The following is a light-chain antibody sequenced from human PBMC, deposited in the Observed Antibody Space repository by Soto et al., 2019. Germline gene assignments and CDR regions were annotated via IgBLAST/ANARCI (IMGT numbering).Light chain of an antibody. CDR2: SNN. J-gene: IGLJ1*01. CDR1: SSNIGSTT. Sequence: QSVLTQPPSASGTPGQRVTISCSGSSSNIGSTTVSWYQQLPGTAPKLLIYSNNQRPSGVPYRFSGSKSDTSASLAIGGLQSEDEADYYCAAWDDSLSGYVFGTGTKLTVL. V-gene: IGLV1-44*01. CDR3: AAWDDSLSGYV.